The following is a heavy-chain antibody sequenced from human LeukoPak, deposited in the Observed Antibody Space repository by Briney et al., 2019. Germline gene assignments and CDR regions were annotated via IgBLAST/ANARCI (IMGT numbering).Heavy chain of an antibody. CDR2: ISGSGGST. Sequence: PGGSLRLSCAASGFTFSSYSMSWVRQAPGKGLEWVSVISGSGGSTYYADSVKGRFTISRDNSKNTLYLQINSLRADDTAEYYCAKEIYGDSTGGRFQHWGQGTLVTVSS. D-gene: IGHD4-17*01. V-gene: IGHV3-23*01. CDR1: GFTFSSYS. J-gene: IGHJ1*01. CDR3: AKEIYGDSTGGRFQH.